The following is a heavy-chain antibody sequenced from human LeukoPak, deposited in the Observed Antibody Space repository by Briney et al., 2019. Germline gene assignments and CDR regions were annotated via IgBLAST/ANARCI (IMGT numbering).Heavy chain of an antibody. V-gene: IGHV1-18*01. CDR3: ARGTHRTSDAFDI. CDR1: GYTFTSYG. D-gene: IGHD1-1*01. Sequence: ASVKVSCKASGYTFTSYGINWVRRAPGQGLEWMGWISGYNGNTNYAQKLQGRVTMTTDTSTSTAYMELRSLRSDDTAVYYCARGTHRTSDAFDIWGQGTMVTVSS. J-gene: IGHJ3*02. CDR2: ISGYNGNT.